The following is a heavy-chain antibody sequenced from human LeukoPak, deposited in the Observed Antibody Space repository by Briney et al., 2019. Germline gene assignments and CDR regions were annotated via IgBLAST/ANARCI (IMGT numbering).Heavy chain of an antibody. J-gene: IGHJ4*02. CDR2: ISGSGGST. D-gene: IGHD3-22*01. CDR3: AKSPRYYYDSSGYSQYYFDL. V-gene: IGHV3-23*01. CDR1: GFTSSSYA. Sequence: GGSLRLSCAASGFTSSSYAMSWVRQAAGKRLEWVSAISGSGGSTYYADSLKGRFTISTDNSKNTLYLQMNSLRAEDTAVYYCAKSPRYYYDSSGYSQYYFDLWGQGPLVSVSS.